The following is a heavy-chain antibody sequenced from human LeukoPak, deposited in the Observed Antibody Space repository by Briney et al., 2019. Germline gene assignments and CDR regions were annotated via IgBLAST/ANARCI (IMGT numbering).Heavy chain of an antibody. J-gene: IGHJ4*02. V-gene: IGHV3-30*02. D-gene: IGHD6-19*01. CDR3: AKDRSRIAVAGMH. CDR1: GFTFSGYG. Sequence: GGSLRLSCAASGFTFSGYGMHWVRQAPGKGLEWVAFIRYDGSNKYYADSVKGRFTISRDNSKNTLYLQMNSLRAEDTAVYYCAKDRSRIAVAGMHWGQGTLVTVSS. CDR2: IRYDGSNK.